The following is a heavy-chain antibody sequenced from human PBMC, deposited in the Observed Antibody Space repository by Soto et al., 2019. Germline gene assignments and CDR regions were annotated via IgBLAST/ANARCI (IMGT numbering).Heavy chain of an antibody. V-gene: IGHV1-18*01. CDR2: ISAYNGNT. D-gene: IGHD3-10*01. J-gene: IGHJ6*02. Sequence: ASVKVSCKASGYTFTSYGISWLRQAPGQGLEWMGWISAYNGNTNYAQKLQGRVTMTTDTSTSTAYMELRSLRSDDTAIYYCAAPRDEYGSGVSWFTYGMDIWGQGTTVTVSS. CDR3: AAPRDEYGSGVSWFTYGMDI. CDR1: GYTFTSYG.